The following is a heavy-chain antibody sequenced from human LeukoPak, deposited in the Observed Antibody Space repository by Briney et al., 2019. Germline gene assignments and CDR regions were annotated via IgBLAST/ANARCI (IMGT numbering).Heavy chain of an antibody. J-gene: IGHJ4*02. CDR3: AKAPGPYGPIDY. V-gene: IGHV3-23*01. D-gene: IGHD4-17*01. Sequence: GGSLRLSCAASGFTFSSYGMSWVRQAPGKGLEWVSAISGSGGSTYYADSVKGRFTISRDNSKTTLYLQMNSLRAEDTAVYYCAKAPGPYGPIDYWGQGTLVTVSS. CDR2: ISGSGGST. CDR1: GFTFSSYG.